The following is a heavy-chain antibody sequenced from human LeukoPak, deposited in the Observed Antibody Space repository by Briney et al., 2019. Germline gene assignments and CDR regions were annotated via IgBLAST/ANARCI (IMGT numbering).Heavy chain of an antibody. J-gene: IGHJ4*02. CDR1: GYTFTSYG. CDR3: ARMVRGVTLYYFDY. Sequence: ASVKVSCKASGYTFTSYGISWVRQAPGQGLEWMGIINPSGGSTSYAQKFQGRVTMTRDTSTSTVYMELSSLRSEDTAVHYCARMVRGVTLYYFDYWGQGTLVTVSS. D-gene: IGHD3-10*01. CDR2: INPSGGST. V-gene: IGHV1-46*03.